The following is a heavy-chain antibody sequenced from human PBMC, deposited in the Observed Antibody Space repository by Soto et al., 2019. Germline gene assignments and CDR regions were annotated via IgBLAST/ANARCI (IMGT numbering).Heavy chain of an antibody. D-gene: IGHD2-2*01. J-gene: IGHJ4*02. Sequence: ASVKVSCKASGYTFTSYGISWVRQAPGQGLEWMGWISAYNGNTNYAQKLQGRVTMTTDTSTSTACMELRSLRSDDTAVYYCARDRGYCSSTSCRYFDYWGQGTLVTVSS. CDR2: ISAYNGNT. V-gene: IGHV1-18*01. CDR3: ARDRGYCSSTSCRYFDY. CDR1: GYTFTSYG.